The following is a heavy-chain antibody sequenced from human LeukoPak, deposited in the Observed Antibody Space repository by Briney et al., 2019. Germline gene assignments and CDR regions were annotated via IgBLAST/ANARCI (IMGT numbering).Heavy chain of an antibody. D-gene: IGHD6-6*01. J-gene: IGHJ6*03. Sequence: KPSETLSLTCAVYGGSFSGYYWSWIRQPPGKGLEWIGEINYSGSAYYNPSLKSRVSISGDTSKNQFSLRLSSVTAADTAMYYCARGYRKQLVLHYYYYMDVWGKGTTVTISS. CDR1: GGSFSGYY. CDR2: INYSGSA. V-gene: IGHV4-34*01. CDR3: ARGYRKQLVLHYYYYMDV.